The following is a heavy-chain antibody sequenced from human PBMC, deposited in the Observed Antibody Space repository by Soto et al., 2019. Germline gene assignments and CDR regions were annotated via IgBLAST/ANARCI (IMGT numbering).Heavy chain of an antibody. Sequence: GSLRLSCAASGFTFSSYEMNWVRQAPGKGLEWVSYISSSGSTIYYADSVKGRLTISRDNAKSSLYLQMSSLRAEDTAVYYCARDGRSSGWHFDYWGQGTLVTVSS. CDR1: GFTFSSYE. D-gene: IGHD6-19*01. J-gene: IGHJ4*02. CDR2: ISSSGSTI. CDR3: ARDGRSSGWHFDY. V-gene: IGHV3-48*03.